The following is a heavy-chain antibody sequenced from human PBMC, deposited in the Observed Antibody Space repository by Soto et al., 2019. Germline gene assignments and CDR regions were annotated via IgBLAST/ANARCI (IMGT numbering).Heavy chain of an antibody. Sequence: VPLVESGGGSVQPGGSLRLSCVASGITFSGFWMHWVRQVPGKGLVWVARVDSAGSGTSYADSVKGRFTISRDNAKNTLSLQMDSLRVEDTAVYYCATVFEPWGQGIPVTVSS. J-gene: IGHJ5*02. CDR2: VDSAGSGT. D-gene: IGHD3-9*01. CDR3: ATVFEP. V-gene: IGHV3-74*01. CDR1: GITFSGFW.